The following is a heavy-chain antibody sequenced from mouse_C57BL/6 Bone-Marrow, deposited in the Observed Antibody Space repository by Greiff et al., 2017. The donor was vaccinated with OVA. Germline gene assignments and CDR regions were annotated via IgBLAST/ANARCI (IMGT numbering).Heavy chain of an antibody. CDR1: GFNIKNTY. CDR3: ARVNYGSSLYARDY. V-gene: IGHV14-3*01. Sequence: VQLQQSVAELVRPGASVKLSCTASGFNIKNTYMHWVKQRPEQGLEWIGRIDPANDNTKYAPKFQGKATMTADTSSNTAYLQLSSLSSEDTAVYCGARVNYGSSLYARDYWGQGTSVTVSS. CDR2: IDPANDNT. D-gene: IGHD1-1*01. J-gene: IGHJ4*01.